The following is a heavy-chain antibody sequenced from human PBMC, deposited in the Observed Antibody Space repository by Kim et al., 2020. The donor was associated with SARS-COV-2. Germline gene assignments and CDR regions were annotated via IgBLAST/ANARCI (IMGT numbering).Heavy chain of an antibody. CDR2: IRSKAYGGTT. V-gene: IGHV3-49*04. CDR3: TRDRTYYDFWSGYYAYYYYYMDV. J-gene: IGHJ6*03. D-gene: IGHD3-3*01. Sequence: GGSLRLSCTASGFTFGDYAMSWVRQAPGKGLEWVGFIRSKAYGGTTEYAASVKGRFTNSRDDSKSIAYLQMNSLKTEDTAVYYCTRDRTYYDFWSGYYAYYYYYMDVWGKGTTVTVSS. CDR1: GFTFGDYA.